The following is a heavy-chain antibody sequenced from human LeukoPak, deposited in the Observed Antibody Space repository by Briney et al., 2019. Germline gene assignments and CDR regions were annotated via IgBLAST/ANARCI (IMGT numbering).Heavy chain of an antibody. D-gene: IGHD2-21*02. V-gene: IGHV4-59*12. CDR1: GGSISSYY. CDR2: IYYSGST. Sequence: SETLSLTCTASGGSISSYYWSWIRQPPGKGLEWIGYIYYSGSTNYNPSLKSRVTISVDTSKNQFSLKLSSVTAADTAVYYCARGLRQGMYYFDYWGQGTLVTVSS. CDR3: ARGLRQGMYYFDY. J-gene: IGHJ4*02.